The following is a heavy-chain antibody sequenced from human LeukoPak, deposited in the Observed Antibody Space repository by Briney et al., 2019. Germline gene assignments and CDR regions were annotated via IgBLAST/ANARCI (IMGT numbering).Heavy chain of an antibody. J-gene: IGHJ6*03. CDR1: GGSISSGGYS. CDR3: ARGSQYYDYVWGSYRPPVPMDV. CDR2: IYYSGST. D-gene: IGHD3-16*02. Sequence: PSQTLSLTCAVSGGSISSGGYSWSWIRQPPGKGLEWIGYIYYSGSTYYNPSLKSRVTISVDTSKNQFSLKLSSVTAADTAVYYCARGSQYYDYVWGSYRPPVPMDVWGKGTTVTVSS. V-gene: IGHV4-30-4*07.